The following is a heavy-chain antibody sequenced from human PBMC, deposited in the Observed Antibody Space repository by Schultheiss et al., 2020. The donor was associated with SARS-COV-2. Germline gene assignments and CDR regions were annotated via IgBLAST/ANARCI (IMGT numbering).Heavy chain of an antibody. Sequence: SETLSLTCAVSGYSISSGYYWGWIRQPPGKGLEWIGSIYHSGSTYYNPSLKSRVTISVDTSKNQFSLKLSSVTAADTAVYYCARVGYDFWSGPRAANWFDPWGQGTLVTVSS. CDR1: GYSISSGYY. D-gene: IGHD3-3*01. J-gene: IGHJ5*02. V-gene: IGHV4-38-2*01. CDR3: ARVGYDFWSGPRAANWFDP. CDR2: IYHSGST.